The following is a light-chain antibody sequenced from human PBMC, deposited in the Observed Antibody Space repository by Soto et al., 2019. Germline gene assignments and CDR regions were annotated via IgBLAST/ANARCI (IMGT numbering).Light chain of an antibody. CDR2: AAS. CDR1: QSVSGSY. Sequence: EIALTQSPATLSLSPGERATLSCGASQSVSGSYLAWYQQKPGLAPRLLIYAASNRATGIPDWFSGSGSGTDFTLTISRLEPEDFAVYYCQQYDSSTLTFGGGTKVEIK. CDR3: QQYDSSTLT. J-gene: IGKJ4*01. V-gene: IGKV3D-20*01.